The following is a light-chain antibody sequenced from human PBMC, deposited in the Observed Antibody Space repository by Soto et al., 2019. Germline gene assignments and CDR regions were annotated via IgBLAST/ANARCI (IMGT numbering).Light chain of an antibody. J-gene: IGKJ4*01. CDR2: LGS. CDR1: QSLLHSNGYNY. V-gene: IGKV2-28*01. CDR3: MQALQSPLT. Sequence: DIVMTQSPLSLPVTPGEPASISCRSSQSLLHSNGYNYLDWYLQKPGQSPQLLIYLGSNRASGVPDRFSGSGSGTDFTLKISRVEAEDVGDYYCMQALQSPLTFVGGTKVEIK.